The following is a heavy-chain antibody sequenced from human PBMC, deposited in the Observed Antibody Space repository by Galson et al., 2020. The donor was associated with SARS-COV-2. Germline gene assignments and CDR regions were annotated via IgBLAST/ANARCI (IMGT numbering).Heavy chain of an antibody. CDR1: GFPVSGNY. CDR2: IYPVGNT. Sequence: GGSLRLSCVASGFPVSGNYMSWVRQAPGKGREWFSPIYPVGNTYYADSVKGRFTISRDNSKNTLFLQLNSLRAADTAVYFCTRDLPGVGVDVWGQGTTVTVSS. CDR3: TRDLPGVGVDV. D-gene: IGHD3-10*01. J-gene: IGHJ6*02. V-gene: IGHV3-53*01.